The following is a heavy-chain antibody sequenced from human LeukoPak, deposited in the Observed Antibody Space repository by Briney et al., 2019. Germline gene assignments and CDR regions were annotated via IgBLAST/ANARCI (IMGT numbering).Heavy chain of an antibody. CDR2: IFHTGSI. D-gene: IGHD3-22*01. CDR3: VRMGVSYYYDSSTYYPVAFDV. V-gene: IGHV4-38-2*01. CDR1: GYSIIGGYY. J-gene: IGHJ3*01. Sequence: SETLSLTCGVSGYSIIGGYYWGWIRQSPGKGLEWIATIFHTGSIYHNPSLKSRVILSVDTSKNQFSLILTSVTAADTAVYYCVRMGVSYYYDSSTYYPVAFDVWGQGTMVTVSS.